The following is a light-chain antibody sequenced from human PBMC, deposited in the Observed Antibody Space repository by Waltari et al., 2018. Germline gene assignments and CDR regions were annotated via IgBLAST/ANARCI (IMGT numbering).Light chain of an antibody. CDR2: AAS. CDR1: QGVSSY. J-gene: IGKJ4*01. CDR3: HHSSSLPLT. Sequence: AIRMTQSPSSLSASTGDRVTITCRPSQGVSSYLAWYKQKPGKAPNLLIYAASTLQSGVPSRFSGSGSGTDFSLIISCLQSEDAAAYYCHHSSSLPLTFGGGTKVEIK. V-gene: IGKV1-8*01.